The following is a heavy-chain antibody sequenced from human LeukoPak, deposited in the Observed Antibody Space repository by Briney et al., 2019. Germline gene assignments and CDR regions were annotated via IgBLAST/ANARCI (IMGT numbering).Heavy chain of an antibody. Sequence: SETLSLTCAVYGGSFSSYYWSWIRQPPGKGLEWIGEISHSGGTYYNPSLKSRVTISVDTSKNQFSLKLSSVTAADTAVYYCARRESSSWYEVWGEKAFDPWGQGTLVTVSS. CDR2: ISHSGGT. J-gene: IGHJ5*02. V-gene: IGHV4-34*01. D-gene: IGHD6-13*01. CDR3: ARRESSSWYEVWGEKAFDP. CDR1: GGSFSSYY.